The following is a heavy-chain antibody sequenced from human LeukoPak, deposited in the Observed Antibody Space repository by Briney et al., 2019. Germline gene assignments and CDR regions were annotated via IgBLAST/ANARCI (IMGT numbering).Heavy chain of an antibody. V-gene: IGHV3-30*18. CDR2: ISYDGSNK. CDR3: AKAIHRGYSYGYYYYYGMDV. J-gene: IGHJ6*02. Sequence: GGSLRLSCAASGFTFSSYGMRWVRQAPGKGLEWVAVISYDGSNKYYADSVKGRFTISRDNSKNTLYLQMNSLRAEDTAVYYCAKAIHRGYSYGYYYYYGMDVWGQGTTVTVSS. D-gene: IGHD5-18*01. CDR1: GFTFSSYG.